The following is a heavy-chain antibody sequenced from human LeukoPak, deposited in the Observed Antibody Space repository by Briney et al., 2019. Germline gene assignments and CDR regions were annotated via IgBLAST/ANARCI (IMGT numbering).Heavy chain of an antibody. CDR3: ARDHDYGPCEGPAALDY. V-gene: IGHV1-46*01. CDR2: ARRSGGST. D-gene: IGHD4-17*01. Sequence: GSPKVSSTPHGYTSTDSCMHRVPQARGQAPECMGAARRSGGSTTYAQKFQGRVTVTRDTSTSTVYMELTSLRSEDTAMYYCARDHDYGPCEGPAALDYWGQGTLVTVSS. CDR1: GYTSTDSC. J-gene: IGHJ4*02.